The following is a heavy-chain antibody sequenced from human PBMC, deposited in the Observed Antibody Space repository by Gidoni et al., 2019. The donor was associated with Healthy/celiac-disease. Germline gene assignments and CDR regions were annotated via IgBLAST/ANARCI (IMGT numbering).Heavy chain of an antibody. CDR1: GYTFTGYY. CDR3: ARVRRIAAAGSNWFDP. V-gene: IGHV1-2*02. Sequence: QVQLVQSGAEVKKPGASVKVSCKASGYTFTGYYMHWVRHARGQGREWMGWINPNSGVTNYAQKLQGRVTMTRDTSISTAYMELSRLRSDDTAVYYCARVRRIAAAGSNWFDPWGQGTLVTVSS. D-gene: IGHD6-13*01. J-gene: IGHJ5*02. CDR2: INPNSGVT.